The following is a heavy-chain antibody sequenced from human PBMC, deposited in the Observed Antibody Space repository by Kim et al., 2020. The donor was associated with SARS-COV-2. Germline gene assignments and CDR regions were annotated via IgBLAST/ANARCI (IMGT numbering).Heavy chain of an antibody. D-gene: IGHD7-27*01. V-gene: IGHV4-39*01. J-gene: IGHJ3*02. Sequence: STTYTPSLKRRGTISGDTSKHQFSLKLSSVTAADSAVYYCARQLGYAFVIWGQGTMVTVSS. CDR3: ARQLGYAFVI. CDR2: ST.